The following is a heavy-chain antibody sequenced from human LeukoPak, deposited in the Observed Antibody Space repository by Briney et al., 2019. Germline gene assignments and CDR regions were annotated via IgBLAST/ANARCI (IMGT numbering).Heavy chain of an antibody. V-gene: IGHV3-7*01. CDR3: AKLAKYFYGAETFYFFEH. CDR2: IKEDGSKK. Sequence: GGSLRLSCVVSGFTFSRYWMSWVRQAPGKGLEWVANIKEDGSKKDYVDSVKGRFTISRDNAKNSLYLEMNSLRAEDTAVYYCAKLAKYFYGAETFYFFEHWGQGTPVTASS. CDR1: GFTFSRYW. D-gene: IGHD3-10*01. J-gene: IGHJ4*02.